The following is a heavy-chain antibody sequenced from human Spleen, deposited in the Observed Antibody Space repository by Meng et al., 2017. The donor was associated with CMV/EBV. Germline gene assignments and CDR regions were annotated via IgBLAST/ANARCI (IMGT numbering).Heavy chain of an antibody. CDR1: GFPFDQYA. CDR2: ITSTGDDT. V-gene: IGHV3-20*01. J-gene: IGHJ3*01. Sequence: GGSLRLSCAASGFPFDQYAFNWVRHSPEKGLEWVSGITSTGDDTGYADSVRGRFTISRDNAKNSLYLQMNSLSAEDTASYHCARTTGYCTRTTCGPLWDDSFDAWGQGTVVTVSS. D-gene: IGHD2-2*01. CDR3: ARTTGYCTRTTCGPLWDDSFDA.